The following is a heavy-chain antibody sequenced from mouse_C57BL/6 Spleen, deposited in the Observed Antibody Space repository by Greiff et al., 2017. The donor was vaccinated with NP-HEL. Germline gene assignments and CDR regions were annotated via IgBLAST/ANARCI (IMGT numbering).Heavy chain of an antibody. CDR1: GYTFTSYW. CDR3: ARSYDYDALAWFAY. V-gene: IGHV1-53*01. D-gene: IGHD2-4*01. Sequence: QVHVKQPGTELVKPGASVKLSCKASGYTFTSYWMHWVKPRPGQGLEWIGNINPSNGGTNYNEKFKSKATLTVDKSSSTAYMQLSSLTSEDSAVYYCARSYDYDALAWFAYWGQGTLVTVSA. CDR2: INPSNGGT. J-gene: IGHJ3*01.